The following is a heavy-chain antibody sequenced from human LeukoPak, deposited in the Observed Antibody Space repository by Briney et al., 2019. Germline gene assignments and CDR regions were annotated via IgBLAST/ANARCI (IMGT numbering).Heavy chain of an antibody. CDR1: GFTFSSYA. CDR2: ISDSGDIT. D-gene: IGHD1-26*01. J-gene: IGHJ3*02. CDR3: AKDRRGGSYYAATLDI. V-gene: IGHV3-23*01. Sequence: GGSPRLSCAASGFTFSSYAMSWVRQAPGKGLEWVSAISDSGDITYYADSVKGRFTISRDNPKNTLYVQMNSLRVEDTAVYFCAKDRRGGSYYAATLDIWGPGTMVTVSS.